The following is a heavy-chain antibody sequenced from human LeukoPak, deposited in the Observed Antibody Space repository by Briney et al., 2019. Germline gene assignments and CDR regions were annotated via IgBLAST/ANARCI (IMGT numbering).Heavy chain of an antibody. J-gene: IGHJ5*02. V-gene: IGHV1-24*01. CDR3: ATDRYYGSGSQYVGRFDP. D-gene: IGHD3-10*01. Sequence: ASVKVSCKVSGYTLTELSMHWVRQAPGKGLEWMGGFDPEDGETIYAQKFQGRVTMTEDTSTDTAYMELSSLRSEDTAVYYCATDRYYGSGSQYVGRFDPWGQGTLVTVSS. CDR2: FDPEDGET. CDR1: GYTLTELS.